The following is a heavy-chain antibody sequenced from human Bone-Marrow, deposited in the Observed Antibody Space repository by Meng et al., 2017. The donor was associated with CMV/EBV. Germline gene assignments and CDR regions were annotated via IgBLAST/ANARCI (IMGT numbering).Heavy chain of an antibody. V-gene: IGHV4-4*02. CDR3: ARVPDFWSGYRTHPLYYFDY. CDR1: GESIISNKW. J-gene: IGHJ4*02. CDR2: IDHSGST. Sequence: SETLSFTCDVPGESIISNKWWSWVRQPPGKGPEWIGEIDHSGSTNYSPSLKSRVSISLDKSKNQFSLELRSVTAADTAVYYCARVPDFWSGYRTHPLYYFDYWGQGTLVTVSS. D-gene: IGHD3-3*01.